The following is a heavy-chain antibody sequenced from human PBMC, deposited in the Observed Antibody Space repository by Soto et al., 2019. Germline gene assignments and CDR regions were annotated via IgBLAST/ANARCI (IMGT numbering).Heavy chain of an antibody. CDR1: GASVSSGGYY. CDR2: IYYSGST. Sequence: PSETLSLTCTVSGASVSSGGYYWSWIRQHPGKGLEWIGYIYYSGSTYYNPSLKSRVTISVDTSKNQFSLKLSSVTAADTAVYYCATRGSYYVGYFDYWGQGTLVTVSS. J-gene: IGHJ4*02. V-gene: IGHV4-31*03. CDR3: ATRGSYYVGYFDY. D-gene: IGHD1-26*01.